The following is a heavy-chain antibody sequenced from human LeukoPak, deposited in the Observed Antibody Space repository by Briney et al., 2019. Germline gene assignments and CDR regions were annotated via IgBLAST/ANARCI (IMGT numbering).Heavy chain of an antibody. V-gene: IGHV1-69*13. CDR1: GGTFSSYA. J-gene: IGHJ5*02. Sequence: ASVKVSCKASGGTFSSYAISWVRQAPGQGLEWMGGIIPIFGTANYAQKFQGRVTITADESTSTAYMELSSLRSEDTAVYYCARDRRCSSTSCYNWFDHWGQGTLVTVSS. D-gene: IGHD2-2*01. CDR2: IIPIFGTA. CDR3: ARDRRCSSTSCYNWFDH.